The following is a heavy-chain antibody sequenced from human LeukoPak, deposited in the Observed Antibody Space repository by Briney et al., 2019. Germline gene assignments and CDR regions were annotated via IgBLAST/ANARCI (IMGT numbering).Heavy chain of an antibody. Sequence: SETLSLTCTDSGGSISSSSYYWGWIRQPPGRGLEWIGTIYYSGNTYYSPSLKSRVTISVDTSKNQFSLKLSSVTAADTAVYYCARHRETSLFDYWGQGTLVTVSS. CDR1: GGSISSSSYY. CDR3: ARHRETSLFDY. J-gene: IGHJ4*02. D-gene: IGHD1-7*01. V-gene: IGHV4-39*01. CDR2: IYYSGNT.